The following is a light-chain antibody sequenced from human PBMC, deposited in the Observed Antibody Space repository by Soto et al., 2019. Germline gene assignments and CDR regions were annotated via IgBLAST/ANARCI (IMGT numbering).Light chain of an antibody. CDR2: QVS. CDR3: IPSSHFPRT. Sequence: VLTQTPLSSPVTLGQPASISCRSSQSLVYSDGNTYLSWLQQRPGQPPRLLIYQVSNRFSGVPDRFSGSGAGTDFTLKIRRVEAEDVGVYSCIPSSHFPRTFGQGTKVEIK. V-gene: IGKV2-24*01. CDR1: QSLVYSDGNTY. J-gene: IGKJ1*01.